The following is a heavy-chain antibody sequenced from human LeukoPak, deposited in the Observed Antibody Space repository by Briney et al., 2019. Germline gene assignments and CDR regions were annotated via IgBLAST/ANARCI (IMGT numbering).Heavy chain of an antibody. CDR3: ARDDYYDSSGYAPLDY. CDR2: IIPIFGTA. J-gene: IGHJ4*02. D-gene: IGHD3-22*01. V-gene: IGHV1-69*13. Sequence: SVKVSCKASGGTFSSYAISWVRQAPGQGLEWMGGIIPIFGTANYAQKFQGRVTITADESTSTAYMELSSLRSEDTAVYYCARDDYYDSSGYAPLDYWGQGTLVTVSS. CDR1: GGTFSSYA.